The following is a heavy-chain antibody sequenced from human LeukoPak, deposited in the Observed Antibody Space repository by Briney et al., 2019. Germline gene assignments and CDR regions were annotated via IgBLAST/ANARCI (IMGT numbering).Heavy chain of an antibody. CDR3: ARLEGIPFDP. V-gene: IGHV4-34*01. Sequence: PSETLSLTCAVYGGSFSGYYWSWIRQPPGKGLEWIGEINHSGSTNYNPSLKSRVTISVDTSKNQFSLKLSSVTAADTAVYYCARLEGIPFDPWGQGTLVTVSS. D-gene: IGHD3-3*01. J-gene: IGHJ5*02. CDR2: INHSGST. CDR1: GGSFSGYY.